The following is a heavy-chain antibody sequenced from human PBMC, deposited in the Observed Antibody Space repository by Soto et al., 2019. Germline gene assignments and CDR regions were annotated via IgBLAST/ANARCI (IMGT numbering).Heavy chain of an antibody. CDR1: GGSVSSGSYY. V-gene: IGHV4-61*01. J-gene: IGHJ6*02. CDR2: IYYSGST. Sequence: PSETLSLTCTVSGGSVSSGSYYWSWIRQPPGKGLEWIGYIYYSGSTNYNPSLKSRVTISVDTSKNQFSLKLSSVTAADTAVYYCARDQGVDTAMAVEYYYYGMDVWSQGTTVTVSS. CDR3: ARDQGVDTAMAVEYYYYGMDV. D-gene: IGHD5-18*01.